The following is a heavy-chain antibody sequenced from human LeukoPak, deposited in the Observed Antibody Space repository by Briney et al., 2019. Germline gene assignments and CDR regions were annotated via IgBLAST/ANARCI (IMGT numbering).Heavy chain of an antibody. CDR3: ARDNAYYDFWSGYYTKWFDP. Sequence: SETLSLTCAVYGGSFSGYYWSWIRQPPGKGLEWIGEINHSGSTNYNPSLKNRVTISVDTSKNQFSLKLSSVTAADTAVYYCARDNAYYDFWSGYYTKWFDPWGQGTLVTVSS. CDR2: INHSGST. CDR1: GGSFSGYY. J-gene: IGHJ5*02. D-gene: IGHD3-3*01. V-gene: IGHV4-34*01.